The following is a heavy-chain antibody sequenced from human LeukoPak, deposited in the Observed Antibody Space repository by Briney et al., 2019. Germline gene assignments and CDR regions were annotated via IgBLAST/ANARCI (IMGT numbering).Heavy chain of an antibody. CDR1: GYSISSGYY. V-gene: IGHV4-38-2*02. D-gene: IGHD2-2*02. CDR2: IHHSGST. Sequence: PSETLSLTCTVSGYSISSGYYWGWIRQPPGKGLEWIGNIHHSGSTYYSPSLKSRVTISVDTSKNQFSLKLSSVTAADTAVYYCAGASDVDTQVDYWGQGTLVTVSS. J-gene: IGHJ4*02. CDR3: AGASDVDTQVDY.